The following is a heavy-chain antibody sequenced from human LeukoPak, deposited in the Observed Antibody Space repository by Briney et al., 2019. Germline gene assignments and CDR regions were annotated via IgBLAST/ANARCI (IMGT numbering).Heavy chain of an antibody. CDR2: IIPILGIA. CDR1: GGTFSSYA. J-gene: IGHJ3*02. CDR3: ARVDGSDAFDI. V-gene: IGHV1-69*04. Sequence: SVKVSCKASGGTFSSYAISWVRQAPGQGLEWMGRIIPILGIANYAQKFQGRVTITADKSTSTAYMELSSLRSEDTAVYYCARVDGSDAFDIWGQGTIVTVSS. D-gene: IGHD5-24*01.